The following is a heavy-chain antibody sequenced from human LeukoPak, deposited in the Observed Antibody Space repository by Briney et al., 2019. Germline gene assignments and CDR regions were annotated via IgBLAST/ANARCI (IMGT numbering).Heavy chain of an antibody. CDR3: ARRRANWFDP. J-gene: IGHJ5*02. V-gene: IGHV4-39*01. CDR2: IYYSGST. Sequence: PSETLSLTCTVSGGSISSSSYYWGWIRQPPGKGLEWIGSIYYSGSTYYNPSLKSRVTISVDTSKNQFHLKLSSVTAADTAVYYCARRRANWFDPWGQGTLVTVSS. CDR1: GGSISSSSYY.